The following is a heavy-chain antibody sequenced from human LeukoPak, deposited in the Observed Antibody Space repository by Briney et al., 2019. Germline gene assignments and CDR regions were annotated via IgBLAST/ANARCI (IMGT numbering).Heavy chain of an antibody. D-gene: IGHD3-9*01. J-gene: IGHJ4*02. Sequence: GGSLSLSCAASGFTFNIFSMSWVRQAPGKGLEWVSSIISDSAVTHYADSVRGRFTVSRDNAKNSVYLQMTGLIVDDTAIYYCARDPMKYDILTGFYSWGQGVLVTVSS. V-gene: IGHV3-21*01. CDR2: IISDSAVT. CDR1: GFTFNIFS. CDR3: ARDPMKYDILTGFYS.